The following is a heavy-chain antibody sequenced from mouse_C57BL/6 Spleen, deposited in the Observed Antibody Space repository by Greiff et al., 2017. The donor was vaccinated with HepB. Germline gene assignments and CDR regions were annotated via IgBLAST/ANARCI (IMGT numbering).Heavy chain of an antibody. V-gene: IGHV2-6-1*01. CDR3: ARHRITTVDYAMDY. D-gene: IGHD1-1*01. J-gene: IGHJ4*01. CDR2: IWSDGST. CDR1: GFSLTSYG. Sequence: QVQLKESGPGLVAPSQRLSITCTVSGFSLTSYGVHWVRQPPGKGLEWLVVIWSDGSTTYNSALKSRLSISKDNSKSQVFLKMNSLQTDDTAMYYCARHRITTVDYAMDYWGQGTSVTVSS.